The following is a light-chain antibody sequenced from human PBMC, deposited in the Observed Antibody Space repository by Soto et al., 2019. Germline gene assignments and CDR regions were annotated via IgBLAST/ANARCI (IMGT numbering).Light chain of an antibody. CDR2: EAS. J-gene: IGKJ5*01. CDR3: QQLYTLPFT. Sequence: DIQLTQSPSLLSASIGDRVTITCRASHEISTFLAWYQQKPGQAPKLLIYEASTLQSGVPARFSGSGSGTEFTLTISGLLPEDFAAYHCQQLYTLPFTFGQGTRLEI. CDR1: HEISTF. V-gene: IGKV1-9*01.